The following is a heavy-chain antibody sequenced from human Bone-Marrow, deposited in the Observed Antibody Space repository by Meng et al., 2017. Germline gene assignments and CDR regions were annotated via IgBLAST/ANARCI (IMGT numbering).Heavy chain of an antibody. D-gene: IGHD1-26*01. J-gene: IGHJ5*02. CDR3: ARVWAVSGSTNWFDP. Sequence: VEWVEFGAEGKKPGASVKVSCKASGYTFTSNYMHWVRQAPGQGLEWMGIINPSGGSTSYAQKFQGRVTMTRDTSTSTVYMELSSLRSEDTAVYYCARVWAVSGSTNWFDPWGQGTLVTVSS. V-gene: IGHV1-46*01. CDR1: GYTFTSNY. CDR2: INPSGGST.